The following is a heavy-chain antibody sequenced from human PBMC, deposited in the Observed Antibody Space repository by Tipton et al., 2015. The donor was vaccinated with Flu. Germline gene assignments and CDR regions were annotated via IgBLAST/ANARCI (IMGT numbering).Heavy chain of an antibody. V-gene: IGHV3-48*03. J-gene: IGHJ5*02. CDR1: GFTFSSYE. CDR3: ARSRGLVVVVAATQRGANWFDP. Sequence: SLRLSCAASGFTFSSYEMNWVRQAPGKGLEWVSYISSSGGTIYYADSVKGRFTISRDNTKNSLYLQMNSLRAEDTAVYYCARSRGLVVVVAATQRGANWFDPWGQGTLVTVSS. D-gene: IGHD2-15*01. CDR2: ISSSGGTI.